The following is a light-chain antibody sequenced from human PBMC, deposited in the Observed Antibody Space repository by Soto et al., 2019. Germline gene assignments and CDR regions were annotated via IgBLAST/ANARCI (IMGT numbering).Light chain of an antibody. CDR2: EVY. CDR3: SSHAGSINVA. V-gene: IGLV2-8*01. J-gene: IGLJ2*01. Sequence: QSVLTQPPSASGSPGQSVTISCTGSSSDVGGYNYVSWYQQHPGKAPKLIIYEVYKRPSGVPDRFSGSKSDNTASLTVSGLQAEDEADYYCSSHAGSINVAFGGGTQLTVL. CDR1: SSDVGGYNY.